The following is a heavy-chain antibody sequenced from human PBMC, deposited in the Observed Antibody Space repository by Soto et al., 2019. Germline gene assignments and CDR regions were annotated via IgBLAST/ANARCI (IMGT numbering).Heavy chain of an antibody. Sequence: SETLSLTCAVSSGSISSSNWWSWVRQPPGKGLEWIGEIYHSGSTNYNPSLKSRVTITVDKYKNQFSLKVSSVTAADTAVYYCARGPRFGVVKTYGVLWDYYYMDVWGKGTTVTVSS. V-gene: IGHV4-4*02. J-gene: IGHJ6*03. D-gene: IGHD3-3*01. CDR3: ARGPRFGVVKTYGVLWDYYYMDV. CDR1: SGSISSSNW. CDR2: IYHSGST.